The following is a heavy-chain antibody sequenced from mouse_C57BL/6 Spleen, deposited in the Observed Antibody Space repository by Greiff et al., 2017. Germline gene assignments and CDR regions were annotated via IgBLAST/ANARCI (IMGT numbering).Heavy chain of an antibody. J-gene: IGHJ4*01. CDR3: ARDREDYYGSRGAMDY. CDR1: GYSFTGYF. Sequence: EVQLQESGPELVKPGDSVKISCKASGYSFTGYFMNWVMQSHGKSLEWIGRINPYNGDTFYNQKFKGKATLTVDKSSSPAHMELRSLTSEDSAVYYCARDREDYYGSRGAMDYWGQGTSVTVSS. V-gene: IGHV1-20*01. D-gene: IGHD1-1*01. CDR2: INPYNGDT.